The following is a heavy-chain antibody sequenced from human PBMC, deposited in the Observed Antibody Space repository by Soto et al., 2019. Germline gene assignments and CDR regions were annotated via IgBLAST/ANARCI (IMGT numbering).Heavy chain of an antibody. J-gene: IGHJ3*02. Sequence: GASVKVSCKASGGTFSSYTISWVRQAPGQGLEWMGRIIPILGIANYAQKFQGRVTITADKSTSTAYMELSSLRSEDTAVYYCARELEYYGSGSYPTMDIWGQGTMVTVSS. CDR2: IIPILGIA. CDR1: GGTFSSYT. V-gene: IGHV1-69*04. D-gene: IGHD3-10*01. CDR3: ARELEYYGSGSYPTMDI.